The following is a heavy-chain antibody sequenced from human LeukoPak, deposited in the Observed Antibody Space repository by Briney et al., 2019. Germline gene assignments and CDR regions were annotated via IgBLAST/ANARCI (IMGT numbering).Heavy chain of an antibody. CDR3: ATSAVGGPNDY. V-gene: IGHV3-21*01. J-gene: IGHJ4*02. D-gene: IGHD6-13*01. CDR1: GFTFGSYS. CDR2: ISSGSYTI. Sequence: GGSLRLSCAASGFTFGSYSMNWVRQAPGKGLEWVSVISSGSYTIYYADSVKGRFTISRDNAKNSLYLQMNSLRAEDTAVYYCATSAVGGPNDYWGQGTLVTVSS.